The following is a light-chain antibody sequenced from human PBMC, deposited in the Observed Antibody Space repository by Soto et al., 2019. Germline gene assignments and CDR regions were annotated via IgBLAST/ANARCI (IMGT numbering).Light chain of an antibody. CDR2: GAS. CDR3: QQYNNWPRT. V-gene: IGKV3-15*01. CDR1: QSVSGN. J-gene: IGKJ1*01. Sequence: EIVMTQSPATLSVSPGERATLSSRASQSVSGNLAWFHQKPGQAPRLLIYGASTRATGIPARFSGSGSGTEFTLTISSLQSEDFAVYYCQQYNNWPRTFGQGTKVEI.